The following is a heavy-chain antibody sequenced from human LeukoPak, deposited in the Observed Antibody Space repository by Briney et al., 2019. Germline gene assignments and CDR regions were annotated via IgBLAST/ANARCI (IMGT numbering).Heavy chain of an antibody. CDR1: GGSISSYY. CDR2: TYYSGTT. J-gene: IGHJ3*02. Sequence: SETLSLTCTVSGGSISSYYWSWIRQPPGKGLEWIGYTYYSGTTNYNPSLKSRVTISVDTSKNQFSLKLSSVTAADTAVYYCARENYVGTFDIWGQGTMVNVSS. CDR3: ARENYVGTFDI. V-gene: IGHV4-59*01. D-gene: IGHD3-10*02.